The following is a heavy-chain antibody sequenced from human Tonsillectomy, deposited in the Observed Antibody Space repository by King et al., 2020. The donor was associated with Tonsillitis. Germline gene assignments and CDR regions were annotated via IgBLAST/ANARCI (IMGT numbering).Heavy chain of an antibody. D-gene: IGHD3-10*01. J-gene: IGHJ4*02. CDR2: ISTYNDNT. Sequence: VQLVESGAEVKKPGASVKVSCKASGYTFTSYGLTWVRQAPGQGLEWMGWISTYNDNTNYPQNLQGRVTITTDTSTTTAYMELRSLRSDDTAVYYCARDRNSGSYVWSPLDYWGQGTLVTVSS. V-gene: IGHV1-18*01. CDR1: GYTFTSYG. CDR3: ARDRNSGSYVWSPLDY.